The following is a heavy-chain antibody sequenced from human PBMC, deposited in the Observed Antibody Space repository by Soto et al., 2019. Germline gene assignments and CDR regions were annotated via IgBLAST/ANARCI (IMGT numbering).Heavy chain of an antibody. J-gene: IGHJ6*02. V-gene: IGHV1-69*12. D-gene: IGHD6-6*01. CDR3: ARDQSSSSAYYYYGMDV. Sequence: QVQLVQSGAEVKKPGSSVKVSCKASGGTFSSYAISWVRQAPGQGLEWMGGIIPIFGTANYAQKFQGRVTITAEESTSTAYMELSSLRSEDTAVYYCARDQSSSSAYYYYGMDVWGQGTTVTVSS. CDR2: IIPIFGTA. CDR1: GGTFSSYA.